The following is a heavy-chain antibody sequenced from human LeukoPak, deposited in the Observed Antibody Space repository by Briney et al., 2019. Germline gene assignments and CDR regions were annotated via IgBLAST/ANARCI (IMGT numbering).Heavy chain of an antibody. V-gene: IGHV3-48*03. Sequence: GGSLRLSCAASGFTFSSYEMNWVRQAPGKGLEWVSYISSSGSTIYYADSVKGRFTISRDNAKNSLYLQMNSLRAEDTAVYYCARDAGPYYYGSGSYSLGYWGQGTLVTVSS. CDR2: ISSSGSTI. D-gene: IGHD3-10*01. J-gene: IGHJ4*02. CDR3: ARDAGPYYYGSGSYSLGY. CDR1: GFTFSSYE.